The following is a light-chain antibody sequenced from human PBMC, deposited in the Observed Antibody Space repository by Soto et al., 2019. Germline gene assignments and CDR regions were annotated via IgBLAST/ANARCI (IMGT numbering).Light chain of an antibody. Sequence: QSVLTQPPSASGTPGQRVTISCSGSRSNIGSNTVNWYQQLPGTAPKLLIYSNNQRPSGVPDRFSGSKSGTSASLAISGLQSEDEADYYCAAWDDSLNVWVFGGGTKLTVL. J-gene: IGLJ3*02. CDR1: RSNIGSNT. CDR2: SNN. CDR3: AAWDDSLNVWV. V-gene: IGLV1-44*01.